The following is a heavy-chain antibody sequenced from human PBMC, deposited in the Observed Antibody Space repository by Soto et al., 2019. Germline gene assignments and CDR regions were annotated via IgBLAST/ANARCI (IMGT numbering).Heavy chain of an antibody. CDR3: AKGQSITMIVVVRDYYFDY. V-gene: IGHV3-23*01. Sequence: GGSLRLSCAASGFTFSSYAMSWVRQAPGKGLEWVSAISGSGGSTYYADSVKGRFTISRDNSKNTLYLQMNSLRAEDTAVYYCAKGQSITMIVVVRDYYFDYWGQGTLVTVSS. J-gene: IGHJ4*02. CDR1: GFTFSSYA. D-gene: IGHD3-22*01. CDR2: ISGSGGST.